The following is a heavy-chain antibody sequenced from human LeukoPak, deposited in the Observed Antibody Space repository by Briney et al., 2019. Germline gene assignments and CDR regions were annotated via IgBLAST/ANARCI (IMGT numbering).Heavy chain of an antibody. CDR2: FYYSGST. J-gene: IGHJ4*02. Sequence: SETLSLTCSVFGGSISSYYWSWVRQPPGKGLEWIGYFYYSGSTNYNPSLKSRVTISVDTSKNQFSLKLSSVTAADTAVYYCAGRGIVKTADDYWGQGTLVTVSS. D-gene: IGHD1-26*01. V-gene: IGHV4-59*01. CDR3: AGRGIVKTADDY. CDR1: GGSISSYY.